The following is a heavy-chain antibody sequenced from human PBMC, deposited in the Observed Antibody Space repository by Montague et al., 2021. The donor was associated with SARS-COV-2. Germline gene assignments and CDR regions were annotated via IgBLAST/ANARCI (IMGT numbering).Heavy chain of an antibody. CDR1: TDSFSGYY. CDR2: ITHSGST. D-gene: IGHD3-3*01. J-gene: IGHJ5*02. V-gene: IGHV4-34*01. Sequence: SETLSLTCAVYTDSFSGYYWSWIRQSPGKGLEWIGEITHSGSTNHNPSLQSRVTISVDKSKKQVSLKLRSLTAVDTAVYYCARGADYDFWSGFLRYKWFGPWGQGTPVIVSS. CDR3: ARGADYDFWSGFLRYKWFGP.